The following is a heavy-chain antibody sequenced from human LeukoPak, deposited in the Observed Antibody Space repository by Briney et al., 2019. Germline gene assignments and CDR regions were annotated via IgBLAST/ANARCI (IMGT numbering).Heavy chain of an antibody. Sequence: ASVKVSCKASGGTFSSYAISWVRQAPGQGLEWMGGIIPIFGTANYAQKFQGRVTITADESTSTAYMELSNLRSEDTAVYYCARGGTDSSGWLNYYYGMDVWGKGTTVTVSS. D-gene: IGHD6-19*01. CDR3: ARGGTDSSGWLNYYYGMDV. J-gene: IGHJ6*04. CDR1: GGTFSSYA. V-gene: IGHV1-69*13. CDR2: IIPIFGTA.